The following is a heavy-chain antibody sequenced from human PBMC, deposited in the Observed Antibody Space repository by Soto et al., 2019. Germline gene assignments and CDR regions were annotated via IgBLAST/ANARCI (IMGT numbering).Heavy chain of an antibody. CDR2: INHSGST. Sequence: SETLSLTCAVYGGSFSGYYWSWIRQPPGKGLEWIGEINHSGSTNYNPSLKSRVTISVDTSKNQFSLKLSSVTAADTAVYYCARLIRGYSYGLDYWGQGTLVTVSS. J-gene: IGHJ4*02. CDR1: GGSFSGYY. V-gene: IGHV4-34*01. D-gene: IGHD5-18*01. CDR3: ARLIRGYSYGLDY.